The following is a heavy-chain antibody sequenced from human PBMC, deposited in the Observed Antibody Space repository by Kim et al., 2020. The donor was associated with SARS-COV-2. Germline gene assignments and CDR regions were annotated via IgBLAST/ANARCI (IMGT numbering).Heavy chain of an antibody. CDR3: ARDFTVIRVVRHVEDY. D-gene: IGHD3-22*01. CDR1: GYTFTGYY. J-gene: IGHJ4*02. CDR2: INPNSGGT. V-gene: IGHV1-2*02. Sequence: ASVKVSCKASGYTFTGYYMHWVRQAPGQGLEWMGWINPNSGGTSYAQKFQGRVTMTRDTSISTAYMELSRLRSDDTAVYYCARDFTVIRVVRHVEDYWGQGTLVTVSS.